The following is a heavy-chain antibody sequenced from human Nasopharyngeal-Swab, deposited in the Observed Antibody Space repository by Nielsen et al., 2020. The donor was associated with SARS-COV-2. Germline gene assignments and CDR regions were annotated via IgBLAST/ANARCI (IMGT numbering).Heavy chain of an antibody. CDR3: ARGGGYSDSRGDFTFYGMDV. CDR1: GGSFNDYY. D-gene: IGHD3-22*01. J-gene: IGHJ6*02. Sequence: SETLSLTCAVYGGSFNDYYWSWIRQPPGKGLEWLGEINYRGNDNYNPSLKSRVTISVDTSKNQFSLKLSSVTAADAGLYFCARGGGYSDSRGDFTFYGMDVWGQGTTVTVSS. V-gene: IGHV4-34*01. CDR2: INYRGND.